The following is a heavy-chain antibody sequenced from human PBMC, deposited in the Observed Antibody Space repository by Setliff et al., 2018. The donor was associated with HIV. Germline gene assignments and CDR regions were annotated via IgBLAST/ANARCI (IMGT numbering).Heavy chain of an antibody. D-gene: IGHD6-25*01. CDR2: ISYDGSKK. J-gene: IGHJ4*02. V-gene: IGHV3-30*04. CDR1: GFTFSRYG. Sequence: PGGSLRLSCAASGFTFSRYGMHWVRQAPGKGLEWVAFISYDGSKKYYSDSVKGRFTISRDNSKNTLYLQMDSLRPKDTAAYYCARAPSWQRQVDFWGQGTLVTVSS. CDR3: ARAPSWQRQVDF.